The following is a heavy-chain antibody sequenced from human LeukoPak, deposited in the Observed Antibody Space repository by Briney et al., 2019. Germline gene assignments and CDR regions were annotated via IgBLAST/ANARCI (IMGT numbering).Heavy chain of an antibody. V-gene: IGHV3-74*01. CDR2: INGDGSWT. CDR3: VSFYETY. Sequence: GGSLRLSCAASGNYWMHWVRQAPGKGLVWVSHINGDGSWTTYADSVKGRFTISKDNAKNMVYLQMNNLRAEDTAVYYCVSFYETYWGRGTLVTVSS. D-gene: IGHD2-2*01. J-gene: IGHJ4*02. CDR1: GNYW.